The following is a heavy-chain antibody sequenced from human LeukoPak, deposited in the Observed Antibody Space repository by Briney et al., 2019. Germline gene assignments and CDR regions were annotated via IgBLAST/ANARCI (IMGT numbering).Heavy chain of an antibody. CDR2: ISGSGGST. CDR3: AKADSYDFWSGYYTNDY. D-gene: IGHD3-3*01. CDR1: GFTFSSYA. Sequence: GGSLRLSCAASGFTFSSYAMSWVRQAPGKGLEWVSAISGSGGSTYYADSVKGRFTISRDNSKNTLYLQMNSLRAEDTAVYHCAKADSYDFWSGYYTNDYWGQGTLVTVSS. V-gene: IGHV3-23*01. J-gene: IGHJ4*02.